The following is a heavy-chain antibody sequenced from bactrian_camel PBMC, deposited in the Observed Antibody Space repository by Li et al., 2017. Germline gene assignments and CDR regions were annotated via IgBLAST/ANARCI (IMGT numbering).Heavy chain of an antibody. D-gene: IGHD1*01. CDR3: AARGRTGLGYMELRY. J-gene: IGHJ4*01. CDR1: GFTFSSYY. V-gene: IGHV3S5*01. Sequence: VQLVESGGGLVQPGGSLRLSCVASGFTFSSYYMSWVRQAPGKGLEWVSSIVSDGSNTYYADSVEGRFTISKDNAANTLLLQMNSLKPEDTAVYYCAARGRTGLGYMELRYWGQGTQVTVS. CDR2: IVSDGSNT.